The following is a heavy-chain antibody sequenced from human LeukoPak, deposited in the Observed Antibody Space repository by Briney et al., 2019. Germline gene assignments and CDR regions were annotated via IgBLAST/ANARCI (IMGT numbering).Heavy chain of an antibody. CDR2: ISSSSSYI. CDR3: ARDHGYCSGGSCYSNFDY. V-gene: IGHV3-21*01. CDR1: GFTFSSYS. J-gene: IGHJ4*02. Sequence: GGSLRLSCAASGFTFSSYSTNWVRQAPGKGLEWVSSISSSSSYIYYADSVKGRFTISRDNAKNSLYLQMNSLRAEDTAVYYCARDHGYCSGGSCYSNFDYWGQGTLVTVSS. D-gene: IGHD2-15*01.